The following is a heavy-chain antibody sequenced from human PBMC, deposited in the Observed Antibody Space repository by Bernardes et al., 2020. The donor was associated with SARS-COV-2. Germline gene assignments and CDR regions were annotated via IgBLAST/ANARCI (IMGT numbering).Heavy chain of an antibody. V-gene: IGHV1-2*02. D-gene: IGHD1-1*01. CDR3: ARVLNCNDLEFDP. CDR1: GYTFTGYY. Sequence: ASVKVSCKASGYTFTGYYMHWVRQAPGQGLEWMGWINPNSGGTNYAQKFQGRVTITRDTSIRTAYMELSRLRSDDTAVYYCARVLNCNDLEFDPWSQGTLVTSSA. CDR2: INPNSGGT. J-gene: IGHJ5*02.